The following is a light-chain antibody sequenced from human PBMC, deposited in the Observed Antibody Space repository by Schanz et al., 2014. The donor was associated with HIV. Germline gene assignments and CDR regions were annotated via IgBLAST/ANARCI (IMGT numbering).Light chain of an antibody. CDR2: GAS. V-gene: IGKV3-20*01. J-gene: IGKJ4*01. CDR3: QYFGNSGGT. CDR1: QSVSSSY. Sequence: EIVLTQSPGTLSLSPGERATLSCRASQSVSSSYLAWYQQKPGQAPRLLIYGASSRATGVPDRFSGSGSGADFILTISTLEPEDSAVYYCQYFGNSGGTFGGGTKVEIK.